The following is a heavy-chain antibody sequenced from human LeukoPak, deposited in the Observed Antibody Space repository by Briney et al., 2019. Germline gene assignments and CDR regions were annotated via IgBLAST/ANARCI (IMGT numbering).Heavy chain of an antibody. CDR3: ARDRGYYYDSRTTETYLI. CDR1: GYTFTGYY. CDR2: INPNSGGT. J-gene: IGHJ4*02. Sequence: ASVKVSCKASGYTFTGYYMHWVRQAPGQGLEWMGWINPNSGGTNYAQKFQGRVTMTRDTSISTAYMELSRLRSDDTAVYYCARDRGYYYDSRTTETYLIWGRGTLVTVSS. D-gene: IGHD3-22*01. V-gene: IGHV1-2*02.